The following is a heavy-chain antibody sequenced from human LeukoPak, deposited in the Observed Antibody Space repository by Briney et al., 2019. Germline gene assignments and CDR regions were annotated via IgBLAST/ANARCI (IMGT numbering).Heavy chain of an antibody. CDR1: GGSISSYY. Sequence: SETLSLTCTVSGGSISSYYWSWIRQPAGKGLEWIGRIYTSGSTTYNPSLKSRVTMSVDTSKNQFSLKLSSVTAADTAVYYCARHSLPLYGDYAWFDPWGQGTLVTVSS. J-gene: IGHJ5*02. CDR3: ARHSLPLYGDYAWFDP. V-gene: IGHV4-4*07. D-gene: IGHD4-17*01. CDR2: IYTSGST.